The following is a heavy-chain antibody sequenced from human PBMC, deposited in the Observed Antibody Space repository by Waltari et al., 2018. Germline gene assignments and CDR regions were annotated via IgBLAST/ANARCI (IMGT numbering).Heavy chain of an antibody. J-gene: IGHJ4*02. V-gene: IGHV3-7*01. Sequence: EVQLVESGGGLVQPGGSLRLSCAASGFTLSSFWMNWVRQTPGKGLEWVAGIKQDGSEKYYADSVKGRFTISRDNAKNSLYLQMNSLRAEDTVVYYCATSGWYCFDYWGQGTLVTVSS. CDR3: ATSGWYCFDY. CDR2: IKQDGSEK. D-gene: IGHD6-19*01. CDR1: GFTLSSFW.